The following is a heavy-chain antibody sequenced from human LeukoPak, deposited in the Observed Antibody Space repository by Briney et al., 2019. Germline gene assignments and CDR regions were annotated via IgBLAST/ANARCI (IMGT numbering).Heavy chain of an antibody. CDR3: ARSPYSIRALDLSYYYMDV. D-gene: IGHD6-13*01. Sequence: ASVKVSCKASRYTVTSYYMLWVRQAPGQGLEWVGIINPCGGSTRYAQKFQGRVTMTRDMSTSTVYMELSSLRSEDTSAYCCARSPYSIRALDLSYYYMDVWGKGTTVTVSS. J-gene: IGHJ6*03. V-gene: IGHV1-46*01. CDR2: INPCGGST. CDR1: RYTVTSYY.